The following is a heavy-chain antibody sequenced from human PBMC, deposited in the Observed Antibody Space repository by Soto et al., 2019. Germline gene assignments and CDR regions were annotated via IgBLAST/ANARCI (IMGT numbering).Heavy chain of an antibody. J-gene: IGHJ4*02. CDR3: GRESEGLTSSFDY. V-gene: IGHV3-21*06. CDR2: ISSTTNYI. Sequence: PGGSLRLSCAASGFTFTRYSMNWVRQAPGKGLEWVSSISSTTNYIYYGDSMKGRFTISRDNAKNSLYLEINSLRAEDTAVYYCGRESEGLTSSFDYWGQGTLVTVSS. CDR1: GFTFTRYS.